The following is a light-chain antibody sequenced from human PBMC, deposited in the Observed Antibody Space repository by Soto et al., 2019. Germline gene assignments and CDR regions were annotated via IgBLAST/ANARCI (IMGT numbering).Light chain of an antibody. Sequence: EIVLTQSPGTLSLSPGERATLSCRASQSVSGNYLAWYQQKPGQSPRLLIYGSSDRATGIPDRFSGSGSGTDFTLTITSVEPEDFAVYYCQQYGSAPPYTFGQGTKLEIK. J-gene: IGKJ2*01. CDR2: GSS. CDR1: QSVSGNY. V-gene: IGKV3-20*01. CDR3: QQYGSAPPYT.